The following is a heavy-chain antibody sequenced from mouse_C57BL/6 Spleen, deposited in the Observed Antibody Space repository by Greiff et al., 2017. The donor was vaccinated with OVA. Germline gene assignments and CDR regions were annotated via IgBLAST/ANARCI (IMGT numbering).Heavy chain of an antibody. Sequence: VQLQQPGAELVKPGASVKVSCKASGYTFTSYWMHWVKQRPGQGLEWIGRIHPSDSDTNYNQKFKGKATLTVDKSSSTAYMQLSSLTSEDSAVYYCAISTTVVAKDWFAYWGQGTLVTVSA. J-gene: IGHJ3*01. V-gene: IGHV1-74*01. CDR1: GYTFTSYW. CDR2: IHPSDSDT. D-gene: IGHD1-1*01. CDR3: AISTTVVAKDWFAY.